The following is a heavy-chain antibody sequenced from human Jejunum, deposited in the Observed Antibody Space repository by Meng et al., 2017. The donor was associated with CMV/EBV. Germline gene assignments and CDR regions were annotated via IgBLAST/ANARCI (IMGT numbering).Heavy chain of an antibody. CDR1: GFSLSTSEVG. Sequence: QITLKESGPPLGTPTQTLTLTCTFSGFSLSTSEVGVGGIRQPPGKALEWLAVIYWDDDKRYSPSLKSRLTITKDTSKNQVVLTLTNMDPVDTATYYCALFTRSWFDPWGQGTLVTVSS. CDR3: ALFTRSWFDP. J-gene: IGHJ5*02. CDR2: IYWDDDK. D-gene: IGHD2-2*01. V-gene: IGHV2-5*02.